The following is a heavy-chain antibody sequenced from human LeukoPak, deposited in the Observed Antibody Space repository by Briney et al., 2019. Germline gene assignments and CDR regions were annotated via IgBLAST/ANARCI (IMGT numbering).Heavy chain of an antibody. CDR1: GFSISTSW. J-gene: IGHJ4*02. V-gene: IGHV3-7*04. CDR2: IKQDGSET. D-gene: IGHD6-19*01. Sequence: PGGSLRLSRAAAGFSISTSWMNWVRQAPGKGLEWVATIKQDGSETLYVDFVKGRFTISRDNAKNSLYLQMNSLRAEDTAVYYCSGGSGWLTDYWGQGTLVTVSS. CDR3: SGGSGWLTDY.